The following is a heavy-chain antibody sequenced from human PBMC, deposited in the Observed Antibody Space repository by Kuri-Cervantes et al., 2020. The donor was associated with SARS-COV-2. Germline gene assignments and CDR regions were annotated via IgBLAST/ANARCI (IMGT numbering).Heavy chain of an antibody. CDR3: ARGRGGWSEGYAFDI. CDR1: GGSFSGYY. V-gene: IGHV4-34*01. D-gene: IGHD6-19*01. CDR2: INHSGST. J-gene: IGHJ3*02. Sequence: SQTLSLTCAVYGGSFSGYYWSWIRQPPGKGLEWIGEINHSGSTNYNPSLKSRVTISVDTSKNQFSLKLSSVTAADTAVYYCARGRGGWSEGYAFDIWGQGTMVTVSS.